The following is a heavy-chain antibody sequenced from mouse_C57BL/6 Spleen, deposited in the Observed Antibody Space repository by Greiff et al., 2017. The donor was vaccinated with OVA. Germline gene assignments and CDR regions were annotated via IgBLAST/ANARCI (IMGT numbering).Heavy chain of an antibody. D-gene: IGHD2-5*01. CDR3: ARSGDSNYVYFDY. J-gene: IGHJ2*01. V-gene: IGHV1-52*01. CDR1: GFTFTSYW. CDR2: IDPSGSET. Sequence: VQLQQPGAELVRPGSSVKLSCKASGFTFTSYWMHWVQQRPIQGLEWIGNIDPSGSETHYNQKFKDKATLTVDKSSSTTYMQLSSLTSEDSAVYYCARSGDSNYVYFDYWGQGTTLTVSS.